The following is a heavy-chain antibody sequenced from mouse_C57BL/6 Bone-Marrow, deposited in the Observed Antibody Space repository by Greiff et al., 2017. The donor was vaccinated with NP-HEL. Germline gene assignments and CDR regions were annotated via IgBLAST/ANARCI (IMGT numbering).Heavy chain of an antibody. Sequence: QVQLQQSGAELARPGASVKLSCKASGYTFTSYGISWVKQRTGQGLEWIGEIYPRSGNTYYNEKFKGKATLTADKSSSTAYMELRSLTSEDSAVYFCARSGYGSSYGYWYFDVWGTGTTVTVSS. D-gene: IGHD1-1*01. V-gene: IGHV1-81*01. J-gene: IGHJ1*03. CDR1: GYTFTSYG. CDR2: IYPRSGNT. CDR3: ARSGYGSSYGYWYFDV.